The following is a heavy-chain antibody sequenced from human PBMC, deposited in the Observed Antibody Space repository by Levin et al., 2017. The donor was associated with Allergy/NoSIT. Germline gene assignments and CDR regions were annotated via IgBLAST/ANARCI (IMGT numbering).Heavy chain of an antibody. CDR1: GGTFSSYA. Sequence: ASVKVSCKASGGTFSSYAISWVRQAPGQGLEWMGGIIPIFGTANYAQKFQGRVTITADESTSTAYMELSSLRSEDTAVYYCARGRAECSSTSCYADAFDIWGQGTMVTVSS. D-gene: IGHD2-2*01. CDR3: ARGRAECSSTSCYADAFDI. V-gene: IGHV1-69*13. J-gene: IGHJ3*02. CDR2: IIPIFGTA.